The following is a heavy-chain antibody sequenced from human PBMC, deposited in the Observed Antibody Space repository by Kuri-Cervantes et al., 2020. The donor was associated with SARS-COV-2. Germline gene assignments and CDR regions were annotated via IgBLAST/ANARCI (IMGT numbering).Heavy chain of an antibody. CDR1: GGSISSYY. V-gene: IGHV4-59*12. D-gene: IGHD6-19*01. J-gene: IGHJ5*02. CDR3: VRETVGGTGDWFDP. CDR2: IYYSGST. Sequence: SETLSLTCTVSGGSISSYYWSWIRQPPEKGLEWIGYIYYSGSTNYNPSLKSRVTISVDTSKNQFSLKLSSVTAADTAVYYFVRETVGGTGDWFDPWGQGTLVTVSS.